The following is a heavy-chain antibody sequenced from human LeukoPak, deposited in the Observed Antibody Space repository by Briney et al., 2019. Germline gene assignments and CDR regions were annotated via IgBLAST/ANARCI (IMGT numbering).Heavy chain of an antibody. V-gene: IGHV3-30*12. CDR3: ARDRGCSYGCFDY. CDR1: GFTFRSYG. D-gene: IGHD5-18*01. CDR2: KSYDGSNK. J-gene: IGHJ4*02. Sequence: GGSLRPSCAPSGFTFRSYGRHGVRQAPGKRLEWGAVKSYDGSNKYYPDSVKGRLTISRDNSKNSQYLQMNCLRAEHTAVYYCARDRGCSYGCFDYWGQGTLVTVSS.